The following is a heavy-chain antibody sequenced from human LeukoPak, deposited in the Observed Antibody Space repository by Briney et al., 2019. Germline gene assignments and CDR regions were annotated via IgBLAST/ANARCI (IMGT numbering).Heavy chain of an antibody. V-gene: IGHV3-48*03. Sequence: PGGSLRLSCATSGFTFSSYQMNWVRQAPGKGLEWVSYISSSGRTIYYADSVKGRFTISRDNAKNSLCLQMNSLRTEDTAVYYCAREAGGAADAFDIWGQGTMVTVSS. J-gene: IGHJ3*02. D-gene: IGHD6-13*01. CDR2: ISSSGRTI. CDR1: GFTFSSYQ. CDR3: AREAGGAADAFDI.